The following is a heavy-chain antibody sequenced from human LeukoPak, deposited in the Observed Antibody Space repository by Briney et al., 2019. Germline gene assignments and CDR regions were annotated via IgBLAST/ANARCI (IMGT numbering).Heavy chain of an antibody. Sequence: SETLSLTRAAYGGSFSGYYWSWIRQPPGKGLEWIGEINHSGSTNYNPSLKSRVTISVDTSKNQFSLKLNSVTAADTAVYYCAREISPADSSSAFDSRGQGTLVTVSS. CDR1: GGSFSGYY. J-gene: IGHJ4*02. V-gene: IGHV4-34*01. CDR2: INHSGST. D-gene: IGHD6-6*01. CDR3: AREISPADSSSAFDS.